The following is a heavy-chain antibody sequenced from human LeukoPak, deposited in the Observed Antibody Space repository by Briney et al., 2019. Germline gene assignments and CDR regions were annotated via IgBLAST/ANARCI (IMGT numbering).Heavy chain of an antibody. J-gene: IGHJ4*02. CDR1: GGSFSSYA. CDR2: IIPIFGTA. CDR3: ARGLSIAAAGFDY. V-gene: IGHV1-69*01. Sequence: ASVKVSCKASGGSFSSYAISWVRQAPGQGLEWMGGIIPIFGTANYAQKFQGRVTITADESTSTAYMELSSLRSEDTAVYYCARGLSIAAAGFDYWGQGTLVTVSS. D-gene: IGHD6-13*01.